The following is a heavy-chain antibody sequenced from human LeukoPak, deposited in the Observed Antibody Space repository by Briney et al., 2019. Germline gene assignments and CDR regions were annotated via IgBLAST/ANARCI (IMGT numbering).Heavy chain of an antibody. CDR3: TRDCSSTSCYTDFDY. J-gene: IGHJ4*02. V-gene: IGHV3-49*04. CDR2: IRSKAYGGTT. D-gene: IGHD2-2*02. CDR1: GFTFGDYA. Sequence: GGSLRLSCTASGFTFGDYAMSWVRQAPGKGLEWVGFIRSKAYGGTTEYAASVKGSSTISRDDSKSIAYLQMNSLKTEDTAVYYCTRDCSSTSCYTDFDYWGQGTLVTVSS.